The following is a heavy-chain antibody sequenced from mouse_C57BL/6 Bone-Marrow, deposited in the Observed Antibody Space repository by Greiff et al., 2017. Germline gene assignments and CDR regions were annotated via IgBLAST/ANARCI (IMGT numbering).Heavy chain of an antibody. V-gene: IGHV7-1*01. CDR3: ASYGSSWGAMDY. D-gene: IGHD1-1*01. CDR1: GFTFSDFY. J-gene: IGHJ4*01. CDR2: SRNKANDYTT. Sequence: EVKLMESGGGLVQSGRSLRLSCATSGFTFSDFYMEWVRQAPGKGLEWIAASRNKANDYTTEYSASVKGRFIVSRDTSQSILYLQMNALRAEDTAIYYCASYGSSWGAMDYWGQGTSVTVSS.